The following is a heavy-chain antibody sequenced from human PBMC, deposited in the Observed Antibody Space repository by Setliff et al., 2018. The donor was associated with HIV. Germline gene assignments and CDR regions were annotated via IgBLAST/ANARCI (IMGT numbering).Heavy chain of an antibody. V-gene: IGHV1-8*01. CDR3: ARYEGVMTYAAYPLGH. CDR1: EYSFTSYD. D-gene: IGHD3-16*01. J-gene: IGHJ4*02. CDR2: MNSNTGNT. Sequence: VASVKVSCKPSEYSFTSYDINWVRQAAGQGLEWMAWMNSNTGNTGYAQKFRGRVTLTRNTSISTAYLELSSLRSEDTAMYYCARYEGVMTYAAYPLGHWGQGTLVTVSS.